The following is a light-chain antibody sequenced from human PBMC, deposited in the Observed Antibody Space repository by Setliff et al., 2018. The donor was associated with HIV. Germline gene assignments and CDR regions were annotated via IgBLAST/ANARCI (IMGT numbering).Light chain of an antibody. CDR1: SSDVGGYNY. J-gene: IGLJ2*01. CDR3: SSYASSGTLVV. CDR2: EVS. V-gene: IGLV2-14*01. Sequence: QSVLTQPASVSGSPGQSITISCTGTSSDVGGYNYVSWYQQHPGKAPKLMIYEVSNRPPGVSNRFPGSKSGNTASLTISGLQAEDEADYYCSSYASSGTLVVFGGGTKVTVL.